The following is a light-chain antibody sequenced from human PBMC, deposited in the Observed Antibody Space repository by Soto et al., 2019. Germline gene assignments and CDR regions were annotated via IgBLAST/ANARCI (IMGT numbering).Light chain of an antibody. Sequence: KGVSNSPAAVSVSTGERATLSCRASQSVSSNLAWYQQKPGQAPRLLIYGASTRATGIPARFSGSGSGTEFTLTISSLLSEDFAVQYCQPYTELLPIRFGHVGRPEIK. CDR2: GAS. V-gene: IGKV3D-15*01. CDR3: QPYTELLPIR. J-gene: IGKJ5*01. CDR1: QSVSSN.